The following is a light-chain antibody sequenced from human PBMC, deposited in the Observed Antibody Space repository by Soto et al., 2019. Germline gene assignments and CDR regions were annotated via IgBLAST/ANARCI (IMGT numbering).Light chain of an antibody. CDR1: QSLGRY. CDR2: GAS. CDR3: QQYYSYPLT. J-gene: IGKJ4*01. Sequence: DIVLTQSAVTVSCSPGESGTLSCRASQSLGRYLAWYQQKPGQAPRLLIYGASTRASGVPARFSGSGSGTDFTLTISCLQSEDFATYYSQQYYSYPLTFGGGTKVDI. V-gene: IGKV3-15*01.